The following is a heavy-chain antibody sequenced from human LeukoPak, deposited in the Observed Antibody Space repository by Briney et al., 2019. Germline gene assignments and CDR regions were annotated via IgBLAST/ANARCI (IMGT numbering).Heavy chain of an antibody. CDR1: GYTFTGYY. CDR3: AILSSFGALDY. D-gene: IGHD6-13*01. V-gene: IGHV1-18*04. J-gene: IGHJ4*02. CDR2: ISAYNGNT. Sequence: ASVKVSCKASGYTFTGYYMHWVRQAPGQGLEWMGWISAYNGNTNYAQKLQGRVTMTTDTSTSTAYMELRSLRSDDTAVYYCAILSSFGALDYWGQGTLVTVSS.